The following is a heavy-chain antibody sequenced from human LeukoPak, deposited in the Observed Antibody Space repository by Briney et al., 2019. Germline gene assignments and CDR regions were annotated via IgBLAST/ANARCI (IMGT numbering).Heavy chain of an antibody. Sequence: GGSLRLSCAASGFSLSTYWMSWVRQAPGKGLEWVSFIYSDNTHYSHSVKGRFTISRDNSKNTLYLQMNSLRAEDTAVYFCARGGVDHYGSGTYYLMYYFDHWGQGALVTVSS. CDR1: GFSLSTYW. D-gene: IGHD3-10*01. V-gene: IGHV3-53*01. CDR3: ARGGVDHYGSGTYYLMYYFDH. J-gene: IGHJ4*02. CDR2: IYSDNT.